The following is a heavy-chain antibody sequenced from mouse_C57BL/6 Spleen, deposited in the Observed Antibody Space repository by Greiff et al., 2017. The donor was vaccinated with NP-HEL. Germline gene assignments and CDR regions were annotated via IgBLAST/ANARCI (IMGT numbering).Heavy chain of an antibody. CDR2: ISSGGSYT. V-gene: IGHV5-6*01. CDR1: GFTFSSYG. D-gene: IGHD1-1*01. Sequence: EVKVVESGGDLVKPGGSLKLSCAASGFTFSSYGMSWVRQTPDKRLEWVATISSGGSYTYYPDSVKGRFTISRDNAKNTLYLQMSSLKSEDTAMYYCARQTTVADYFDYWGQGTTLTVSS. J-gene: IGHJ2*01. CDR3: ARQTTVADYFDY.